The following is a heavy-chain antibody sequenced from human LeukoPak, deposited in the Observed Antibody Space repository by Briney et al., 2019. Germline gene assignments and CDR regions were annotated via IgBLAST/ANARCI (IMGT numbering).Heavy chain of an antibody. CDR1: GGTLSSFP. V-gene: IGHV1-69*01. CDR3: ARWAAPRDSGGDFWSGPFDN. Sequence: SVKVSCKASGGTLSSFPFHWVRQAPGQGLEWMGGIIPVFGTTKYAQNFQGRVTITADESTSTVYMELNSLRSEDTALYYCARWAAPRDSGGDFWSGPFDNLGQGTLVTVSS. D-gene: IGHD3-3*01. CDR2: IIPVFGTT. J-gene: IGHJ4*02.